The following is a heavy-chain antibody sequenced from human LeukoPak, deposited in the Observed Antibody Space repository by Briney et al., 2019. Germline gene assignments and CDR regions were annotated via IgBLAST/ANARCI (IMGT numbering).Heavy chain of an antibody. CDR2: IYSGGST. D-gene: IGHD3-10*01. Sequence: GGSLRLSCAASGFTVSSNYMSWVRQAPGKGLEWVSVIYSGGSTYYADSVKGRFTISRDNFKNTLYLQMNSLRAEDTAVYYCARHVRGYVDYWGQGTLVTVSS. J-gene: IGHJ4*02. CDR1: GFTVSSNY. CDR3: ARHVRGYVDY. V-gene: IGHV3-53*01.